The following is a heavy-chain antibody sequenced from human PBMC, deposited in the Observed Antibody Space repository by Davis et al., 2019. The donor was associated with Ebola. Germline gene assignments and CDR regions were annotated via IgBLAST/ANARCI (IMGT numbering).Heavy chain of an antibody. CDR1: RYTFTSYG. Sequence: ASVKVSCKASRYTFTSYGISWLRQDPGQGLEWMVWSSAYNGNTNYAQKPQGRVTMTTDTSTSTAYMELRSLASDDTAVYYCARVSQAWLLSRLDYFDYWGQGTLVTVSS. D-gene: IGHD3-22*01. J-gene: IGHJ4*02. CDR3: ARVSQAWLLSRLDYFDY. CDR2: SSAYNGNT. V-gene: IGHV1-18*01.